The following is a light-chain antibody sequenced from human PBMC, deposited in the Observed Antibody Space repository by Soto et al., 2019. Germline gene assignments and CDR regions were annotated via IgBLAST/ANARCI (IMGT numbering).Light chain of an antibody. J-gene: IGKJ1*01. Sequence: DIPMTQSPSTLSASLGDRVTITCRASQSISSWLAWYQQKSGKAPKLLIYKASRLESGVPARFSGSGSGTEFALTISSLQPDDFATYYCQEYITYPWTFGQGTKVEIK. V-gene: IGKV1-5*03. CDR3: QEYITYPWT. CDR2: KAS. CDR1: QSISSW.